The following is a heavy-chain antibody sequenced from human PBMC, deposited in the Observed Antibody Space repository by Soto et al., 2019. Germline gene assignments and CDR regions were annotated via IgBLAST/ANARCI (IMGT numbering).Heavy chain of an antibody. J-gene: IGHJ3*02. CDR2: INHSGST. D-gene: IGHD2-8*02. V-gene: IGHV4-34*01. Sequence: SETLSLTCAVYGGSFSGYYWSWIRQPPGKGLEWIGEINHSGSTNYNPSLKSRVTISVDTSKNQFSLKLSSVTAADTAVYYCASARVLGPPAFDIWGQGTMVTVSS. CDR3: ASARVLGPPAFDI. CDR1: GGSFSGYY.